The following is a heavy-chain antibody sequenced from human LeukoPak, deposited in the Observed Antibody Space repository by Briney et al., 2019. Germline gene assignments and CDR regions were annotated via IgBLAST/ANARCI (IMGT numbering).Heavy chain of an antibody. Sequence: PSETLSLTCTVSGGSISSYYWSWIRQPPGKGLEWIGEINHSGSTNYNPSLKSRVTISVDTSKNQFSLKLSSVTAADTAVYYCARRHIAARRGYWFDPWGQGTLVTVSS. D-gene: IGHD6-6*01. J-gene: IGHJ5*02. CDR1: GGSISSYY. V-gene: IGHV4-34*01. CDR3: ARRHIAARRGYWFDP. CDR2: INHSGST.